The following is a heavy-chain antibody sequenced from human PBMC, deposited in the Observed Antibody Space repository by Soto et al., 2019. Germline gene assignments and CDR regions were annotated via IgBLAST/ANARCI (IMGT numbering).Heavy chain of an antibody. J-gene: IGHJ6*02. D-gene: IGHD3-16*01. CDR2: IIPIFPTP. CDR3: ALDKYRQQLRGNYSSGIDV. Sequence: QVQLVQSGAEVKKPGSSVTVSCKASGGTFGNSAISWVRQAPGQGLEWMGGIIPIFPTPDYAQKFQGRVTITSAASTSTAYMEFTSLRSEDTAVYYSALDKYRQQLRGNYSSGIDVCGQCTTVTVSS. CDR1: GGTFGNSA. V-gene: IGHV1-69*05.